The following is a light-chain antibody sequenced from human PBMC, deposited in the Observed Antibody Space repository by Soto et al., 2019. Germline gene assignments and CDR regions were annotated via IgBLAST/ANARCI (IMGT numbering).Light chain of an antibody. Sequence: QSVLKQPASVSGAPGQSSTFSCTGTSSDVGSYDYVSWHQQHPGKAPKLIIYDVNNRPSGVPSRFSGSKSGNTASLTISGLQTEDEADYYCCAYSTSGTHVFGTGTKVTVL. V-gene: IGLV2-14*03. CDR2: DVN. J-gene: IGLJ1*01. CDR3: CAYSTSGTHV. CDR1: SSDVGSYDY.